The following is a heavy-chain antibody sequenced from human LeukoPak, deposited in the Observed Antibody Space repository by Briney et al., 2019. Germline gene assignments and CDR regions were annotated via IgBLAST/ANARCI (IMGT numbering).Heavy chain of an antibody. D-gene: IGHD1-1*01. CDR3: ARWNGFHD. CDR2: IRAKISGATT. Sequence: PGGSLRLSCTASGFTFGDYALIWFRQAPGKGLESVGLIRAKISGATTEYAASVKGRFTISRDDSKSIVYLQMNSLQTEDTAVYYCARWNGFHDWGQGTLVTVS. CDR1: GFTFGDYA. V-gene: IGHV3-49*03. J-gene: IGHJ4*02.